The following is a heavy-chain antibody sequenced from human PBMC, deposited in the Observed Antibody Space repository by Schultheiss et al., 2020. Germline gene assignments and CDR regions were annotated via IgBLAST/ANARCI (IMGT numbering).Heavy chain of an antibody. CDR3: ARAPKGYYFDY. Sequence: SETLSLTCTVSGGSISTSSWWTWVRQSPEKGLEWIGEIYHTGGTNHNPSLKSRLTISVDKSKNQFSLKLSSVTAADTAVYYCARAPKGYYFDYWGQGTLVTVSS. CDR2: IYHTGGT. J-gene: IGHJ4*02. V-gene: IGHV4-4*02. CDR1: GGSISTSSW.